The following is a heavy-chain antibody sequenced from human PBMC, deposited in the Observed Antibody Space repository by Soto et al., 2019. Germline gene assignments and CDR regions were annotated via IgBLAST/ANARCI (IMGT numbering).Heavy chain of an antibody. J-gene: IGHJ4*02. CDR1: GFSLSTSGVG. V-gene: IGHV2-5*02. D-gene: IGHD3-3*01. CDR2: IHWDDDK. Sequence: QITLKESGPTLVKPTQTLTLTCTFSGFSLSTSGVGVGWIRQPPGKALECLAFIHWDDDKRYSPSLKSRLTITQATSKNQVVLTMTNMDPVDTATYYCAHITYNNFWSGYPGFDYWGQGTLVTVSS. CDR3: AHITYNNFWSGYPGFDY.